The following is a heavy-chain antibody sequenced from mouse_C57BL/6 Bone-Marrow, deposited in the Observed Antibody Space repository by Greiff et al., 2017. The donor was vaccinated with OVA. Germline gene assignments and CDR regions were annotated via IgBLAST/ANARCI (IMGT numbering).Heavy chain of an antibody. CDR3: ARQNYSNSYAMDY. CDR1: GFTFSSYG. D-gene: IGHD2-5*01. V-gene: IGHV5-6*01. J-gene: IGHJ4*01. CDR2: ISSSGSYT. Sequence: EVKLVESGGDLVKPGGSLKLSCAASGFTFSSYGMSWVRQTPDKRLEWVATISSSGSYTYYPDSVKGRFTISRDNAKNTLYLQMSSLKSEDTAMYYCARQNYSNSYAMDYWGQGTSVTVSS.